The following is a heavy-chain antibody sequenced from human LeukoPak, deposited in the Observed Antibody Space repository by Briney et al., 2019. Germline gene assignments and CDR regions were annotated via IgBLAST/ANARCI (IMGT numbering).Heavy chain of an antibody. J-gene: IGHJ4*02. D-gene: IGHD3-3*01. CDR2: IKSKTDGGTT. V-gene: IGHV3-15*01. Sequence: GGSLRLSCAASGFTFSNAWMSWVRQAPGKGLEWVGRIKSKTDGGTTDYAAPVKGRFTISRDDSKNTLYLQMNSLKTEDTAVYYCTTALEHYDFWSGYYCYWGQGTLVTVSS. CDR3: TTALEHYDFWSGYYCY. CDR1: GFTFSNAW.